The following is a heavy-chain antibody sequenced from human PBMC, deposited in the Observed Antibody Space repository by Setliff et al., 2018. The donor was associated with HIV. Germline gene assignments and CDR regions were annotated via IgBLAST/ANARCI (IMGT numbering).Heavy chain of an antibody. V-gene: IGHV4-34*01. CDR2: INHGGDT. CDR1: GQSISGYY. D-gene: IGHD3-10*01. J-gene: IGHJ4*02. CDR3: ASRRGIEFYFDI. Sequence: SETLSLTCAVYGQSISGYYWSWIRQTLGKGLEWIGEINHGGDTNYNPSLKSRVTISVGSSYNHFSLKLSSVTAADTGVYYCASRRGIEFYFDIWGQGTPVT.